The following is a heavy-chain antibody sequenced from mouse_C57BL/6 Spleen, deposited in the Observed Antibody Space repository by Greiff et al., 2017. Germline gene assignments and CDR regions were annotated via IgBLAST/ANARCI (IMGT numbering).Heavy chain of an antibody. CDR3: ARGDYDGGYYAMDY. J-gene: IGHJ4*01. CDR1: GYTFTSYG. D-gene: IGHD2-4*01. Sequence: VQLQQSGAELARPGASVKLSCKASGYTFTSYGISWVKQRTGQGLEWIGEIYPRSGNTYYNEKFKGKATLTADKSSSTAYMELRSLTSEDSAVYFCARGDYDGGYYAMDYWGQGTSVTVSS. V-gene: IGHV1-81*01. CDR2: IYPRSGNT.